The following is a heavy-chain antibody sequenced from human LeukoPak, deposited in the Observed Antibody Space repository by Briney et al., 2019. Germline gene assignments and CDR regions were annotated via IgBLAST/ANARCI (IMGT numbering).Heavy chain of an antibody. J-gene: IGHJ2*01. CDR2: IYYSGST. V-gene: IGHV4-59*01. Sequence: SETLSLTCTVSGGSIRSYYWSWIRQPPGKGLEWIGYIYYSGSTNYNPSLKSRVTISVDTSKNQFSLKLSSVTAADAAVYYCARVYYSNSYDYWYFDLWGRGTLVTVSS. CDR3: ARVYYSNSYDYWYFDL. D-gene: IGHD6-13*01. CDR1: GGSIRSYY.